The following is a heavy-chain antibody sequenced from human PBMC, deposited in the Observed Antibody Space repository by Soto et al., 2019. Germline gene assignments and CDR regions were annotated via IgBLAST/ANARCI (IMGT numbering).Heavy chain of an antibody. CDR2: ISGSGGST. J-gene: IGHJ4*02. CDR3: AKEIAARPLIEYYFDY. D-gene: IGHD6-6*01. V-gene: IGHV3-23*01. CDR1: GFTFSSYA. Sequence: PGGSLRLSCAASGFTFSSYAMSWVRQAPGKGLEWVSAISGSGGSTYYADSVKGRFTISRDNSKNTLYLQMNSLRAEDTAVYYCAKEIAARPLIEYYFDYWGQGTLVTVSS.